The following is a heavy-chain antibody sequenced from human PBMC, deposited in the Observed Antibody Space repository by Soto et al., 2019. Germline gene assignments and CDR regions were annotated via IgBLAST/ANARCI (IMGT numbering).Heavy chain of an antibody. Sequence: SETLSLTCAVYGGSFSGDYWSWIRQPPGKGLEWIGEINHSGSTNYNPSLKSRVTISVDTSKNQFSLKLSSVTAADTAVYYCARPSIEAANTPFDYWGQGTLVTVS. CDR1: GGSFSGDY. V-gene: IGHV4-34*01. CDR2: INHSGST. J-gene: IGHJ4*02. D-gene: IGHD6-13*01. CDR3: ARPSIEAANTPFDY.